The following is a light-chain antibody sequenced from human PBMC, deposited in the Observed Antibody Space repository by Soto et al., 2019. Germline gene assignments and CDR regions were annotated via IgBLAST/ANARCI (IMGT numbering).Light chain of an antibody. Sequence: QSVLTQPRSVSGSPGQSVTISCTGTSSDVGGYNYVSWYQQHPGKAPKLMIYDVSKRPSGVPDRFSGSKSGNTASLTISGLQAEDEADYSCCSYAGVYTVVFGGGTKLTVL. CDR1: SSDVGGYNY. CDR2: DVS. CDR3: CSYAGVYTVV. J-gene: IGLJ2*01. V-gene: IGLV2-11*01.